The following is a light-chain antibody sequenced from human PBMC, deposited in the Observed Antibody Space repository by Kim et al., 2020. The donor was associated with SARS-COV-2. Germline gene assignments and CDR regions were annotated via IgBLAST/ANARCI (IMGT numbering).Light chain of an antibody. J-gene: IGLJ3*02. Sequence: GQSVTLPCSGSISNIGSNVVNRYPPLPGTAPKPLIYSNDFPTSGVPGRFSGSKSGTSASLGIRGLQSEDGAYYYCGALDDSLNGSVFGGGNQLTVL. CDR3: GALDDSLNGSV. CDR1: ISNIGSNV. V-gene: IGLV1-44*01. CDR2: SND.